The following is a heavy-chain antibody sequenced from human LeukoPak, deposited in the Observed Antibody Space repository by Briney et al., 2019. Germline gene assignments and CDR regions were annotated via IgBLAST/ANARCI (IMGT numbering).Heavy chain of an antibody. CDR1: GFTFSSYA. CDR3: AKGSLVVPAANSYYGMDV. V-gene: IGHV3-23*01. D-gene: IGHD2-2*01. J-gene: IGHJ6*02. Sequence: PGGSLRLSCAASGFTFSSYAMSWVRQAPGKGLEWVSAISGSGGSTYYADSVKGRFTISRDNSKDTLYLQMNSLRAEDTAVYYCAKGSLVVPAANSYYGMDVWGQGTTVTVSS. CDR2: ISGSGGST.